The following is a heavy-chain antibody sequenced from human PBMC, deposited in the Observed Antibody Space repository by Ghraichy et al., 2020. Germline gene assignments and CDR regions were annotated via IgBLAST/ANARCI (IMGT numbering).Heavy chain of an antibody. V-gene: IGHV6-1*01. CDR2: TYYRSKWTN. J-gene: IGHJ6*02. Sequence: SQTLSLTCVISGDSVSTNRDTWNWIRQSPSRGLEWLGRTYYRSKWTNDYAVSVRGRITINPDTSKNQFSLQLKSVTPEDTAVYYCARGGFYYSSGHYSGMDVWGQGTTVTVSS. D-gene: IGHD3-10*01. CDR3: ARGGFYYSSGHYSGMDV. CDR1: GDSVSTNRDT.